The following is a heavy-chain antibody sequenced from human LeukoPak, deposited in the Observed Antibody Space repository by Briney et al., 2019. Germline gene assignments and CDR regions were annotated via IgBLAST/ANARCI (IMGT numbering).Heavy chain of an antibody. J-gene: IGHJ4*02. CDR3: ARVGSSGWYRGYYFDY. D-gene: IGHD6-19*01. Sequence: SETLSLTCGVYGGSFSGYYWNWIRQSPGKGLEWVGEINHSGNTNYNPSLKSRVTMSVDTSQRQFSLRLTSVRAADTAVYYCARVGSSGWYRGYYFDYWGQGTLVTVSS. V-gene: IGHV4-34*01. CDR1: GGSFSGYY. CDR2: INHSGNT.